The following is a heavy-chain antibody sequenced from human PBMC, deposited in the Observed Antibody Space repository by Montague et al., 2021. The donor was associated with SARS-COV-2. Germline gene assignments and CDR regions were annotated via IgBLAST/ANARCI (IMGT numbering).Heavy chain of an antibody. D-gene: IGHD3-22*01. V-gene: IGHV4-34*01. J-gene: IGHJ4*02. CDR2: INHRGST. Sequence: SETLSLTCSRLGSWYRGDDWRWTRQNPGKGREWYGEINHRGSTNYNPPLKSRVTISVDTSKNQFSLKLSSVTAADTAVYYCARKTRGWLSRPPYKYYFDYWGQGTLVTVSS. CDR1: GSWYRGDD. CDR3: ARKTRGWLSRPPYKYYFDY.